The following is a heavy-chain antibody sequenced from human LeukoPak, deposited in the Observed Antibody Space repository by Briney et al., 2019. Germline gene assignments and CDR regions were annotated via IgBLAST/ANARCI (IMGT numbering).Heavy chain of an antibody. Sequence: PGGSLRLSCAASGFTFSGSAMHWVRQASGKGLEWVGRIRSKANSYATAYAASVKGRFTISRDDSKNTAYLQMNSLKTEDTAVYYCTRRGEVGAPSFDYWGQGTLVTVSS. D-gene: IGHD1-26*01. V-gene: IGHV3-73*01. CDR3: TRRGEVGAPSFDY. CDR2: IRSKANSYAT. CDR1: GFTFSGSA. J-gene: IGHJ4*02.